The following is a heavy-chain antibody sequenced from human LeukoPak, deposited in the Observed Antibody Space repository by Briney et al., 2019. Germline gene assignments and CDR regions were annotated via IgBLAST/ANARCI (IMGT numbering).Heavy chain of an antibody. J-gene: IGHJ3*02. CDR2: IWYDGSNK. CDR3: ASNLVAGTFDI. CDR1: GFTFSSYG. V-gene: IGHV3-33*01. D-gene: IGHD6-19*01. Sequence: PGRSLRLSCAASGFTFSSYGMHWVRQAPGKGLEWVAAIWYDGSNKYYADSVKGRLTISRDNSKNTLYLQMNSLRAEDTAVYYCASNLVAGTFDIWGQGTMVTVSS.